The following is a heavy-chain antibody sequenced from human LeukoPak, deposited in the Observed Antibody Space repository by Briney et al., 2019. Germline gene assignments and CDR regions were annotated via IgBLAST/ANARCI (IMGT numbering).Heavy chain of an antibody. Sequence: EGSLRLSCAASGFTFSSYDMSWVRQAPGKGLEWVSAISGSGGSTYYADSVKGRFTMSRDNSKNTLYLQMNSLRAEDTAVYYCAKERGLSGSYPFDYWGQGTLVTVSS. D-gene: IGHD1-26*01. CDR3: AKERGLSGSYPFDY. CDR1: GFTFSSYD. V-gene: IGHV3-23*01. CDR2: ISGSGGST. J-gene: IGHJ4*02.